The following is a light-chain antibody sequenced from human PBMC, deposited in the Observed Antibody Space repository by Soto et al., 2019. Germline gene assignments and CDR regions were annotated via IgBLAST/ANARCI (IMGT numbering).Light chain of an antibody. J-gene: IGKJ4*01. CDR2: GAS. CDR1: QSVSSN. V-gene: IGKV3-15*01. CDR3: QQYNNWPLT. Sequence: EIVMTQSPATLSVSPGERATLSCRASQSVSSNLSWYQQKPGQAPRRLLYGASTRATGIPARFSGSGSGTEFTLTISRLQSEDVAVYYCQQYNNWPLTFGGGTKVEIK.